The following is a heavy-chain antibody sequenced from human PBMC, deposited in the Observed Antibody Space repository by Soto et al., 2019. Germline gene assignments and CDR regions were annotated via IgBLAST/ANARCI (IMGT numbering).Heavy chain of an antibody. D-gene: IGHD3-9*01. CDR2: IYYSGSP. V-gene: IGHV4-39*01. CDR3: ASSDDILTGYFAYYYYYGMDV. Sequence: SEALSLTCTLAGISIRMSSYYWCWIRQAPGKGLEWIGSIYYSGSPYYTPPLKSRVTISVDTSKNQFSLKLSSVTAADTAVYYCASSDDILTGYFAYYYYYGMDVWGQGTTVT. J-gene: IGHJ6*02. CDR1: GISIRMSSYY.